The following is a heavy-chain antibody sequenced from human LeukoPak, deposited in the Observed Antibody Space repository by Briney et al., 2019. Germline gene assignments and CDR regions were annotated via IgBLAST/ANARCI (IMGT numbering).Heavy chain of an antibody. D-gene: IGHD6-19*01. CDR3: ARGELAVAGTEDEDYFDY. J-gene: IGHJ4*02. V-gene: IGHV3-30-3*01. CDR2: ISYDGSNK. CDR1: RFTFSSYA. Sequence: GGSLRLSCAASRFTFSSYAMHWVRQAPGKGLEWVAVISYDGSNKYYADSVKGRFTISRDNSKNTLYLQMNSLRAEDTAVYYCARGELAVAGTEDEDYFDYWGQGTLVTVSS.